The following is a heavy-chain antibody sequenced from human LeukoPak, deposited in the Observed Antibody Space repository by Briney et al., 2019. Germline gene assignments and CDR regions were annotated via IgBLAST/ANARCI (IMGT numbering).Heavy chain of an antibody. CDR1: GYTFTTSG. Sequence: ASVKLSCTASGYTFTTSGISWVRQAPGQGLEWMGWISAYNGNTNYAQKLQGRVTMTTDTSTSTAYMELRSVRSDDTAVYYCARSRGGVITMVRGVMTPNWFDPWGQGTLVTVSS. CDR3: ARSRGGVITMVRGVMTPNWFDP. V-gene: IGHV1-18*01. CDR2: ISAYNGNT. D-gene: IGHD3-10*01. J-gene: IGHJ5*02.